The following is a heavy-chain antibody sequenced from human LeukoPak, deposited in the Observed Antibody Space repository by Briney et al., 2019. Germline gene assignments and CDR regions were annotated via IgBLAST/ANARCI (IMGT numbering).Heavy chain of an antibody. V-gene: IGHV1-24*01. Sequence: ASVKVSCKVSGYTLTELSMHWVRQAPGKGLEWMGGFDPEDGETIYAQKFQGRVTMTEDTSTDTAYMELSSLRSEDTAVYYCARTSTWWYFDWLLTRGDAFDIWGQGTMVTVSS. J-gene: IGHJ3*02. CDR2: FDPEDGET. CDR1: GYTLTELS. CDR3: ARTSTWWYFDWLLTRGDAFDI. D-gene: IGHD3-9*01.